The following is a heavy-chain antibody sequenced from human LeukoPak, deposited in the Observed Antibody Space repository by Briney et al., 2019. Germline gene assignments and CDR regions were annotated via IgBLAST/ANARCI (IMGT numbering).Heavy chain of an antibody. CDR1: GFTFSSYG. CDR3: AKDRRYYDSSGYGRSDYYYYYGMDV. D-gene: IGHD3-22*01. Sequence: PGGSLRLSCVASGFTFSSYGMHWVRQAPGKGLEWVALISYDGSNKYYADSVKGRFTISRDNSKNTLYLQMNSLRAEDTAVYYCAKDRRYYDSSGYGRSDYYYYYGMDVWGQGTTVTASS. J-gene: IGHJ6*02. V-gene: IGHV3-30*18. CDR2: ISYDGSNK.